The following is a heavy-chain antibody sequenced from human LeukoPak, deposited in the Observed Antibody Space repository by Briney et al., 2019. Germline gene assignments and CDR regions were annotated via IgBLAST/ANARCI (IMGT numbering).Heavy chain of an antibody. Sequence: AGSLRLSCAGTGFTFSNYWRNWVRQAPGKGLEWVANIKEDGSRINYVDSVKGRFTISRDNAKNSVYLQMDNLRAEDTAVYYCVGSSGWLFDYWGQGILVAVSS. D-gene: IGHD6-19*01. J-gene: IGHJ4*02. CDR1: GFTFSNYW. CDR2: IKEDGSRI. V-gene: IGHV3-7*01. CDR3: VGSSGWLFDY.